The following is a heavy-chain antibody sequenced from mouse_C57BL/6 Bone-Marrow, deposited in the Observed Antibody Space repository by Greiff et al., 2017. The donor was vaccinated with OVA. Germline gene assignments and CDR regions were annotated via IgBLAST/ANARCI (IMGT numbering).Heavy chain of an antibody. CDR1: GFTFSDYG. V-gene: IGHV5-17*01. D-gene: IGHD2-3*01. Sequence: EVKLQESGGGLVKPGGSLKLSCAASGFTFSDYGMHWVRQAPEKGLEWVAYISSGSSTIYYADTVKGRFTISRDNAKNTLFLQMTSLRSEDTAMYYCARSGYYSWFAYWGQGTLVTVSA. J-gene: IGHJ3*01. CDR2: ISSGSSTI. CDR3: ARSGYYSWFAY.